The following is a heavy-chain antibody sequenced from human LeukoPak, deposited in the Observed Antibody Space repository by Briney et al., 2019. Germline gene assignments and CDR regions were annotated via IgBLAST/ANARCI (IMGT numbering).Heavy chain of an antibody. D-gene: IGHD3-22*01. CDR3: ARGARRYYYDSSGYGYYFDY. J-gene: IGHJ4*02. CDR2: IYYSGST. Sequence: SETLSLTCTVSGGSISSYYWSWIRQPPGKGLEWIGYIYYSGSTNYKPSLKSRVTISVDTSKNQFSLKLSSVTAADTAVYYCARGARRYYYDSSGYGYYFDYWGQGTLVTVSS. V-gene: IGHV4-59*12. CDR1: GGSISSYY.